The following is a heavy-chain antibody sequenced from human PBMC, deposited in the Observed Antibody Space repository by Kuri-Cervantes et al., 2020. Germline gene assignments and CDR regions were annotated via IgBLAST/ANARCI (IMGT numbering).Heavy chain of an antibody. V-gene: IGHV1-2*04. Sequence: ASVKVSCKASGYTFTGYYMHWVRQAPGQGLEWMGWINPNSGGTNYAQKFLGWVTMTRDTSISRAYMELSRLRSDDTAVYYCASPLYDYIWGSYRELDAFDIWGQGTMVTVSS. J-gene: IGHJ3*02. D-gene: IGHD3-16*02. CDR1: GYTFTGYY. CDR3: ASPLYDYIWGSYRELDAFDI. CDR2: INPNSGGT.